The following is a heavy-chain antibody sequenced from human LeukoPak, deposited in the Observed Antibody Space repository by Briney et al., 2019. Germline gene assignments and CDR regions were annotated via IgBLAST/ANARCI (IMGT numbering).Heavy chain of an antibody. CDR3: AKDAAVVDPDMQFDY. CDR2: ISWDSGTI. Sequence: PGGSLRLSCAASGFTFDDYALHWVRQAPGKGLEWVSGISWDSGTIGYADSVKGRFTISRDNAKNSLYLQMNSLRADDTALYYCAKDAAVVDPDMQFDYWGQGTLVTVSS. D-gene: IGHD6-13*01. V-gene: IGHV3-9*01. J-gene: IGHJ4*02. CDR1: GFTFDDYA.